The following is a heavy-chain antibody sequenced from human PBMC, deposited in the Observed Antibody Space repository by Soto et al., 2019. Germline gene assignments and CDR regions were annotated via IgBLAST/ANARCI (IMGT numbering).Heavy chain of an antibody. CDR1: GGTFSSYA. J-gene: IGHJ3*02. Sequence: SVKVSCKASGGTFSSYAISWVRQANGQGLEWMGGIIPIFGTANYAQKLQGRVTMTTDTSTSTAYMELRSLRSDDTAVYYCARGIAAAGNDAFDIWGQGTMVTVSS. D-gene: IGHD6-13*01. CDR3: ARGIAAAGNDAFDI. CDR2: IIPIFGTA. V-gene: IGHV1-69*05.